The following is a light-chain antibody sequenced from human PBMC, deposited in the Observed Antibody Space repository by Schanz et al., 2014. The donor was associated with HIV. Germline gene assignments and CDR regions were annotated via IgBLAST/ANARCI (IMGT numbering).Light chain of an antibody. J-gene: IGLJ2*01. Sequence: QSVLTQPPSASGTPGQRVTISCSGSSSNIGTNYVYWYQHLPGTAPKLLIYGNSNRPSGVPDRFSGSKSGTSASLAITGLQAEDEADYYCQSFDSSLSGSNVVFGGGTKLTVL. CDR1: SSNIGTNY. V-gene: IGLV1-40*01. CDR2: GNS. CDR3: QSFDSSLSGSNVV.